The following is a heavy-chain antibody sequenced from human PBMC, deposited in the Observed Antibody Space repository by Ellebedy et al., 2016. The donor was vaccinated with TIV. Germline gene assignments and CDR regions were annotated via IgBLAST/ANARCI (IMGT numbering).Heavy chain of an antibody. J-gene: IGHJ4*02. CDR3: AKDRTKFDY. V-gene: IGHV4-59*01. CDR1: GGSISSYY. CDR2: IYYSGST. Sequence: MPSETLSLTCTVSGGSISSYYWTWIRQPPGKGLEWIGFIYYSGSTNYNPSLKSRVTISVDTSKNQFSLKLNSVTAADTAVYYCAKDRTKFDYWGKGSLVTVSS.